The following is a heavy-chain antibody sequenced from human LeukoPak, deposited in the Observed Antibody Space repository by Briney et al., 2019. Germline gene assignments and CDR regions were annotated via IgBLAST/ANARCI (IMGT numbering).Heavy chain of an antibody. CDR2: IYYSGST. CDR1: GGSISSGDYY. Sequence: SQTLSLTCTVSGGSISSGDYYWSWIRQPPGTGLEWIGYIYYSGSTYYNPSLKSRVTISVDTSKNQFSLKLSSVTAADTAVYYCARERYCSGGSCYPRSPTYYYYYGMDVWGQGTTVTVSS. V-gene: IGHV4-30-4*01. D-gene: IGHD2-15*01. CDR3: ARERYCSGGSCYPRSPTYYYYYGMDV. J-gene: IGHJ6*02.